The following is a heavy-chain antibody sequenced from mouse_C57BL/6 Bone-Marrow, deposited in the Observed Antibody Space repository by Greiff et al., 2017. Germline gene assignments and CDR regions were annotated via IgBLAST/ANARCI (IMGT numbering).Heavy chain of an antibody. Sequence: EVKLMESGPGLVKPSQSLSLTCSVTGYSITSGYYWNWIRQFPGNKLDWMGYLSYDGSNNYHPSLKNRISITRDTSKNQFFLKLNSVTTEDTATYYCARYYYGRSYAMDYWGQGTSVTVSS. D-gene: IGHD1-1*01. V-gene: IGHV3-6*01. CDR3: ARYYYGRSYAMDY. J-gene: IGHJ4*01. CDR2: LSYDGSN. CDR1: GYSITSGYY.